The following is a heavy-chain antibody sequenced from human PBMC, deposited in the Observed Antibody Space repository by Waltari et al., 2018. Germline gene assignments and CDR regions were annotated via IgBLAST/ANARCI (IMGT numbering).Heavy chain of an antibody. Sequence: QMQLVQSGPEVKKPGTSVKVSCKASGFTFTSSAVQWVRQARGQRLEWIGWFVVGSGNTNYAQKFQERVTITRDMSTSTAYMELSSLRSEDTAVYYCADYYYYDSSGFDPWGQGTLVTVSS. CDR1: GFTFTSSA. CDR3: ADYYYYDSSGFDP. CDR2: FVVGSGNT. D-gene: IGHD3-22*01. J-gene: IGHJ5*02. V-gene: IGHV1-58*01.